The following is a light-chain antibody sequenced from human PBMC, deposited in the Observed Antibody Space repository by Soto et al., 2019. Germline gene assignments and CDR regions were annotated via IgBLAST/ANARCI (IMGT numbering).Light chain of an antibody. J-gene: IGKJ5*01. CDR2: ATS. Sequence: EIVLTQSPGTLSLSPGETATLSCRASQTVNSDYLAWFQQRPGQAPRLLIFATSRRATDIPDRFSGSGSGTDFTLTVSRLEPEDFAVYYCQQYGSSITFGQGTRLEIK. CDR3: QQYGSSIT. V-gene: IGKV3-20*01. CDR1: QTVNSDY.